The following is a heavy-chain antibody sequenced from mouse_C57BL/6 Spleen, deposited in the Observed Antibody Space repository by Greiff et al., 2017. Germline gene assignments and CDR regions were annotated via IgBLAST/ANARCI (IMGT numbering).Heavy chain of an antibody. D-gene: IGHD1-1*01. V-gene: IGHV1-18*01. Sequence: VQLQQSGPELVKPGASVKIPCKASGYTFTDYNMDWVKQSHGKSLEWIGDINPNNGGTIYNQKFKGKATLTVDKSSSTAYMELRSLTSEDTAVYYCARQGHFYYYGSSSYFDVWGTGTTVTVSS. J-gene: IGHJ1*03. CDR2: INPNNGGT. CDR3: ARQGHFYYYGSSSYFDV. CDR1: GYTFTDYN.